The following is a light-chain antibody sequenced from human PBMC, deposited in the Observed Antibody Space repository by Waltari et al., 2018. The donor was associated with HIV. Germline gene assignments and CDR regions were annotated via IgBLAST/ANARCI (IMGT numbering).Light chain of an antibody. CDR3: QSYDSSLSGSYV. CDR1: SSHIGASYA. V-gene: IGLV1-40*01. Sequence: QSVLPQPPSVSGAPGQRVTISCTGSSSHIGASYAIPWSQQLPGTAPKLLIYCNSNRPSGVPDRFSGSKSGTSASLAITGLQAEDEADYYCQSYDSSLSGSYVFGTGTKVTVL. J-gene: IGLJ1*01. CDR2: CNS.